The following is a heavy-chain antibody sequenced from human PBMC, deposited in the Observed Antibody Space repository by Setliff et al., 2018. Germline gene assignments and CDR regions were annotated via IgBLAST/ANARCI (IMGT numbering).Heavy chain of an antibody. V-gene: IGHV3-48*03. CDR2: IYSSGTAM. D-gene: IGHD6-19*01. J-gene: IGHJ6*02. CDR1: GFTVSSNY. Sequence: SCAASGFTVSSNYMSWVRQAPGKGLEWVSVIYSSGTAMYYVDSVKGRFTIYRDNAKNSLYLQMNSLRVEDTAVYYCARDVVSGWYRRNNYFGMDVWGQGTTVTVSS. CDR3: ARDVVSGWYRRNNYFGMDV.